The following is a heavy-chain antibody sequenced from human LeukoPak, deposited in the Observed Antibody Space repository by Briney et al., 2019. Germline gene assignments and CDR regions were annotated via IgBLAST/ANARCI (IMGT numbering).Heavy chain of an antibody. CDR3: AREKDYVVDY. D-gene: IGHD4-17*01. CDR2: IYHSGST. CDR1: GGSISSGGYY. J-gene: IGHJ4*02. Sequence: ASQTLSLTCTVSGGSISSGGYYWSWIRQPPGKGLEWIGYIYHSGSTYYNPSLKSRVTISVDRSKNQFSLKLSSVTAADTAVYYCAREKDYVVDYWGQGTLVTVSS. V-gene: IGHV4-30-2*01.